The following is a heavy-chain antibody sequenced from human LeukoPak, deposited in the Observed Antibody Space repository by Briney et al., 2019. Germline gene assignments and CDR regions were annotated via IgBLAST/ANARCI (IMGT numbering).Heavy chain of an antibody. CDR1: GFTFNNYA. CDR2: ISDSGSST. CDR3: AKLIGQEGATGDY. J-gene: IGHJ4*02. D-gene: IGHD1-14*01. Sequence: GSLRLSCAASGFTFNNYAMSWVRQPPGKGLEWVSSISDSGSSTNYADSVKGRFNMSRDNSKNTLYLQMNSLRAEDTAVYYCAKLIGQEGATGDYWGQGTLVTVSS. V-gene: IGHV3-23*01.